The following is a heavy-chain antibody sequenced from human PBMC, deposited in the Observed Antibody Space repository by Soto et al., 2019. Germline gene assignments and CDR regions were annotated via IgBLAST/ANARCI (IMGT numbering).Heavy chain of an antibody. Sequence: QVQLVQSGAEVKKPGSSVKVSCKASGGTFSSFTITWVRQAPGQGLEWVGRIIPIFGTANYAQKFQGRVTMTADKSTSTAYMELGSLRSEDTAVYYCARDIATVMINGHWFDPWGQGTLVTVSS. CDR2: IIPIFGTA. J-gene: IGHJ5*02. CDR3: ARDIATVMINGHWFDP. V-gene: IGHV1-69*06. CDR1: GGTFSSFT. D-gene: IGHD3-16*01.